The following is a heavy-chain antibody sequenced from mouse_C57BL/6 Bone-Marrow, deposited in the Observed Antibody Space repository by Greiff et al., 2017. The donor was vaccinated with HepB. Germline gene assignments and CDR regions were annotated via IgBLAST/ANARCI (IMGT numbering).Heavy chain of an antibody. CDR1: GFTFSSYG. D-gene: IGHD1-1*01. Sequence: EVQGVESGGDLVKPGGSLKLSCAASGFTFSSYGMSWVRQTPDKRLEWVATISSGGSYTYYPDSVKGRFTISRDNAKNTLYLQMSSLKSEDTAMYYCALSTVVDYWGQGTTLTVSS. J-gene: IGHJ2*01. CDR3: ALSTVVDY. V-gene: IGHV5-6*01. CDR2: ISSGGSYT.